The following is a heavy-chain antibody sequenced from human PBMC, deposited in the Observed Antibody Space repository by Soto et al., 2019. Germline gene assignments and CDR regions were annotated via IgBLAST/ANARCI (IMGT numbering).Heavy chain of an antibody. CDR1: GFSVGGNY. CDR3: ARGPNSDC. D-gene: IGHD2-21*01. V-gene: IGHV3-53*01. CDR2: IYSGGNP. J-gene: IGHJ4*02. Sequence: EERLVQSGGGLVQPGGSLRLSCAASGFSVGGNYMSWVRQAPGKGLELVSLIYSGGNPFYADSMKGRFTHYRDNSNNMLDLQMDSLRAEDTAVYYCARGPNSDCWGQGTLVLVSS.